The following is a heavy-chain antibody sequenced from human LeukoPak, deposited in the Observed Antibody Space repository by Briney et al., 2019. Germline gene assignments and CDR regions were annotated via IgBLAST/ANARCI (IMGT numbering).Heavy chain of an antibody. Sequence: GGSLRLSCAASGFTFSNAWMTWVRQAPGKGLEWVAFIRYDGSNKYYADSVKGRFTISRDNSKNTLYLQMNSLRAEDTAVYYCAKPIYDFWSGYSSGANWFDPWGQGTLVTVSS. CDR1: GFTFSNAW. V-gene: IGHV3-30*02. D-gene: IGHD3-3*01. J-gene: IGHJ5*02. CDR3: AKPIYDFWSGYSSGANWFDP. CDR2: IRYDGSNK.